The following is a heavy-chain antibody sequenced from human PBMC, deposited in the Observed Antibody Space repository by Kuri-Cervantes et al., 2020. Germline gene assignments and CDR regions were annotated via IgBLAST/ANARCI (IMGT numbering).Heavy chain of an antibody. CDR1: GGSVSSGSYY. Sequence: SETLSLTCTVSGGSVSSGSYYWSWLRQPPGKGLEWIGYIYYSGSTNYNPSLKSRVTISVDTSKNQFSLKLSSVTAADTAVYYCARYTGDYVWGSYPGYFDYWGQGTLVTVSS. D-gene: IGHD3-16*02. J-gene: IGHJ4*02. CDR3: ARYTGDYVWGSYPGYFDY. CDR2: IYYSGST. V-gene: IGHV4-61*01.